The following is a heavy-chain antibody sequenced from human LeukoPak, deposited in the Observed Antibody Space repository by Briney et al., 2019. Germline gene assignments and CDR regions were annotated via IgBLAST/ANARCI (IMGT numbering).Heavy chain of an antibody. CDR3: ARDWYCSGGTCNDCFDP. CDR2: VGGNNDMT. Sequence: ASVKVSCKASGYTFSNYGISWVRQAPGQGLEWLGWVGGNNDMTTYAQKFQSRVTMTTDTSTGTAYMELTSLRSDDTAIYYCARDWYCSGGTCNDCFDPWGQGTLVTVSS. D-gene: IGHD2-15*01. J-gene: IGHJ5*02. V-gene: IGHV1-18*01. CDR1: GYTFSNYG.